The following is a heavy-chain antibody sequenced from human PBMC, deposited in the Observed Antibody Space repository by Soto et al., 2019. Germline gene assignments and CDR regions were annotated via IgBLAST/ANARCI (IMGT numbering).Heavy chain of an antibody. CDR3: ARMRGTHPAYGDSLYYFDY. D-gene: IGHD4-17*01. V-gene: IGHV1-3*01. CDR2: INAGNGNT. CDR1: GYTFTSYA. J-gene: IGHJ4*02. Sequence: QVQLVQSGAEVKKPGASVKVSCKASGYTFTSYAMHWVRQAPGQRLEWMGWINAGNGNTKYSQKFQGRVTITRDTSASTAYMELSSLRSEDTAVYYCARMRGTHPAYGDSLYYFDYWGQGTLVTVSS.